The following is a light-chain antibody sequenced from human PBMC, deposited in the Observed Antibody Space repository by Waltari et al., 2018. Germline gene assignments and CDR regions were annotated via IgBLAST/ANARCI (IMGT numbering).Light chain of an antibody. CDR3: QQSYSTPRT. Sequence: DIQMTQSPSTLSASVGDRVPITCRASQSIGSWLAWYQQKPGKAPNLLIYAASSLQSGVPSRFSGSGSGTDFTLIISSLQPEDSATYYCQQSYSTPRTFGQGTNLEIK. CDR2: AAS. V-gene: IGKV1-39*01. CDR1: QSIGSW. J-gene: IGKJ2*01.